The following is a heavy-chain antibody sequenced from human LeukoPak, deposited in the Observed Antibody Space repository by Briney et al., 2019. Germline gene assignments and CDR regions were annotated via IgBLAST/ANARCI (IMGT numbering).Heavy chain of an antibody. D-gene: IGHD6-19*01. Sequence: PSETLSLTCTVSGGSISSGSYYWSWIRQPAGKGLEWIGRIYTSGSTNYNPSLKSRVTISVDTSKIQFSLKLSSVTAADTAVYYCARGSPLMAGIYNFDYWGQGRLVTVSS. CDR1: GGSISSGSYY. V-gene: IGHV4-61*02. J-gene: IGHJ4*02. CDR3: ARGSPLMAGIYNFDY. CDR2: IYTSGST.